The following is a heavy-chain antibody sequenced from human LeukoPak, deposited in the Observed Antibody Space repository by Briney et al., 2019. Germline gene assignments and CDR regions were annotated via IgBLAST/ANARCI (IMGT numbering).Heavy chain of an antibody. D-gene: IGHD6-19*01. CDR3: ARGTLHSSGWYYFDY. V-gene: IGHV1-8*02. Sequence: GASVKVSGKASGYTFTSYGISWVRQAPGQGLEWMGWMNPNSGNTGYAQKFQGRVTMTRNTSISTAYMELSSLRSEDTAVYYCARGTLHSSGWYYFDYWGQGTLVTVSS. J-gene: IGHJ4*02. CDR1: GYTFTSYG. CDR2: MNPNSGNT.